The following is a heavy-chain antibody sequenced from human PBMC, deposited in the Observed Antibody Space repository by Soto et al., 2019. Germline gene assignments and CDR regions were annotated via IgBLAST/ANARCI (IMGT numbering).Heavy chain of an antibody. J-gene: IGHJ4*02. Sequence: QVLLVQSGAEVKKPGSSVKVSCKGSGDTFNSYAINWVRQAPGQRLEWVGGIIPIFGTPNYAQKFQGRVAITADKSTSTAYMEMSSLRSDDTAVYYCARTSYHDFWSGYSYYFDSWGQGTLVTVSS. CDR1: GDTFNSYA. D-gene: IGHD3-3*01. CDR2: IIPIFGTP. V-gene: IGHV1-69*06. CDR3: ARTSYHDFWSGYSYYFDS.